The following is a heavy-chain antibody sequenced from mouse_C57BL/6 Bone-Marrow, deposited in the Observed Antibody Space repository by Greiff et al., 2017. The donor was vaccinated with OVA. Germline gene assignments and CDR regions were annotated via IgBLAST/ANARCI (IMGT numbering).Heavy chain of an antibody. CDR1: GYTFTSYW. Sequence: VQLQQPGAELVRPGTSVKLSCKDSGYTFTSYWMHWVKQRPGQGLEWIGVIDPSDSYTNYNQKFKGKATLTVDTSSSTAYMQLSSLTSEDSAVYYCARRALYYDYAWFAYWGKGTLVTVSA. D-gene: IGHD2-4*01. J-gene: IGHJ3*01. CDR2: IDPSDSYT. CDR3: ARRALYYDYAWFAY. V-gene: IGHV1-59*01.